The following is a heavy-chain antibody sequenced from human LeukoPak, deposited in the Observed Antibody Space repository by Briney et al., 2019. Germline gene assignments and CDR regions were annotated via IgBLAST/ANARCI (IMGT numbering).Heavy chain of an antibody. Sequence: PGGSLRLSCAASGFTFSSYAMSWVRQAPGKGLEWVSAISGSGGSTYYADSVKGRFTISRDNSKNTLYLQMNSLRAEDTAVYYCAKDRYDFWSGYPNGGQDYWGQGTLVTVSS. CDR1: GFTFSSYA. J-gene: IGHJ4*02. D-gene: IGHD3-3*01. CDR3: AKDRYDFWSGYPNGGQDY. V-gene: IGHV3-23*01. CDR2: ISGSGGST.